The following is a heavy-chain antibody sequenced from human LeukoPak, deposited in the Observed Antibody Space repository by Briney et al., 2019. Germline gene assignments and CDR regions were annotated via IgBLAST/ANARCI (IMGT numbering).Heavy chain of an antibody. CDR2: IDSSSSYI. Sequence: GGSLRLSCAASGFTFSSYSMNWVRQAPGKGLEWVSSIDSSSSYIHYADSVKGRFTISRDNAKNLMYLEMNSLRAEDTAVYYCAREGAKRGYSGYDAMYWGQGTLVIVSS. CDR1: GFTFSSYS. D-gene: IGHD5-12*01. J-gene: IGHJ4*02. CDR3: AREGAKRGYSGYDAMY. V-gene: IGHV3-21*06.